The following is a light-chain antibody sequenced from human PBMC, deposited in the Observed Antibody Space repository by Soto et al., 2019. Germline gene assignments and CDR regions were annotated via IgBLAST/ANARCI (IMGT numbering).Light chain of an antibody. V-gene: IGKV1-33*01. CDR3: QQYDNLPPYT. CDR1: QDISNC. J-gene: IGKJ2*01. Sequence: DIQMTQSPSSLSASVGDRVTITCQATQDISNCLNWYQQKPGRAPKLLIYAASNLETGVPSRFSGSGSGTDFTFTITSLQPQDVATYYCQQYDNLPPYTFGQGTKLEIK. CDR2: AAS.